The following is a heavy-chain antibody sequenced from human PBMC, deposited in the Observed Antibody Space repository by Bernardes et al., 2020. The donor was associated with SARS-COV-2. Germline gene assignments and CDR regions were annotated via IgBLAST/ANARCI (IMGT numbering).Heavy chain of an antibody. V-gene: IGHV3-11*06. D-gene: IGHD3-10*01. CDR1: GFRFSDHY. J-gene: IGHJ4*02. Sequence: GYLRLCCAASGFRFSDHYMSWIRLAPGKGLERVSYITNSGSDTKYADSVKGRFTISRDNAKNSVYLQMSSLRADDTAVYYCARTRGAAFDSWGQGTLVTVSS. CDR3: ARTRGAAFDS. CDR2: ITNSGSDT.